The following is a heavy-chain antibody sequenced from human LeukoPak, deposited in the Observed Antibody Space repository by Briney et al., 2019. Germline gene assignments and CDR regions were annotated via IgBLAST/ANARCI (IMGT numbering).Heavy chain of an antibody. CDR2: ISGSNGNT. Sequence: ASVKVSCKASSYAFTRYGISWVRQAPGQGLEWMGWISGSNGNTNYVQKFQGRVSMTADTSTSTAYMELRSLTSDDTAVYYCARDLSGVTRFDYWGQGTLVTVSS. CDR1: SYAFTRYG. V-gene: IGHV1-18*01. J-gene: IGHJ4*02. CDR3: ARDLSGVTRFDY. D-gene: IGHD2-2*01.